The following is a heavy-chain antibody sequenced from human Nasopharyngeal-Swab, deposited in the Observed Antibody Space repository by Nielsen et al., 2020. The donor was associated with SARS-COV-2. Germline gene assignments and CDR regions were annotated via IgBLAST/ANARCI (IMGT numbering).Heavy chain of an antibody. J-gene: IGHJ5*02. Sequence: GGSLRLSCAASGFSFSSYAMHWVRQAPGKGLEWVAVISLDGRIQYYAESVKGRFTISRDNSKNTLSLQMNSLRADDTAVYYCAKGLDDNYYDISGPDHWGQGILVTVSP. CDR3: AKGLDDNYYDISGPDH. CDR2: ISLDGRIQ. V-gene: IGHV3-30*18. CDR1: GFSFSSYA. D-gene: IGHD3-22*01.